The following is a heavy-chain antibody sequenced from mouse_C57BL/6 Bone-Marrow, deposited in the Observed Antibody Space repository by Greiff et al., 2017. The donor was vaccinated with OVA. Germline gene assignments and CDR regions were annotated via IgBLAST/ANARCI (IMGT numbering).Heavy chain of an antibody. Sequence: QVQLKESGPGLVQPSQSLSITCTVSGFSLTRYGVHWVRQPPGKGLEWLGVLWSGGSTDYNAAFISRLSISKDNSKSQVFFKMNSLQANDTAIYYCAKTGFITTVVATLDWYFDVWGTGTTVTVSS. CDR3: AKTGFITTVVATLDWYFDV. D-gene: IGHD1-1*01. J-gene: IGHJ1*03. CDR1: GFSLTRYG. V-gene: IGHV2-4*01. CDR2: LWSGGST.